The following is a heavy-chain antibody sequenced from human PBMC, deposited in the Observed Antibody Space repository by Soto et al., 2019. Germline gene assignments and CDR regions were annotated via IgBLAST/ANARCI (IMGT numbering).Heavy chain of an antibody. V-gene: IGHV3-7*01. CDR1: GFTFSTYW. CDR3: ARDLTMITYGGLTGGHFGY. D-gene: IGHD3-16*01. CDR2: IQEDGSEK. J-gene: IGHJ4*02. Sequence: EVQLVESGGGLVQPGGSLRLSCAASGFTFSTYWMSWVRQAPGKGLEWVANIQEDGSEKYYVDSVKGRITIARDNTKNSLYLQINSLRAEDTAVYYCARDLTMITYGGLTGGHFGYWGQGTLVTVSS.